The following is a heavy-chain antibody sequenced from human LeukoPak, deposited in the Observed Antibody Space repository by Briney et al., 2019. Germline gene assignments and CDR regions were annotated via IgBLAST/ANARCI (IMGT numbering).Heavy chain of an antibody. CDR1: GFTFSTYG. CDR3: ARDYDHYFDY. J-gene: IGHJ4*02. Sequence: GGSLRLSCAASGFTFSTYGMHWVRQAPGPGLEWVAVIWYDGSSKYYADSVKGRFTISRDNSKNTLYLQVNSLRVEDTAVYYCARDYDHYFDYWGQGTLVTVSS. V-gene: IGHV3-33*01. CDR2: IWYDGSSK. D-gene: IGHD3-3*01.